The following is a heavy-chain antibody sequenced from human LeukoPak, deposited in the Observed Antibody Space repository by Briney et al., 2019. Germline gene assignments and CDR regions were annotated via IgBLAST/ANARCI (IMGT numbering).Heavy chain of an antibody. Sequence: GGSLRLPCAASGFTFGAYGMSWFRQAPGKGLEWVGFIRSKTYGGTAEYAASVKGRFTISRDDSKSIAYLQMNSLKAEDTAVYYCSRGLGSGNPVDIWGQGAMVTVS. CDR3: SRGLGSGNPVDI. J-gene: IGHJ3*02. CDR1: GFTFGAYG. D-gene: IGHD3-10*01. V-gene: IGHV3-49*03. CDR2: IRSKTYGGTA.